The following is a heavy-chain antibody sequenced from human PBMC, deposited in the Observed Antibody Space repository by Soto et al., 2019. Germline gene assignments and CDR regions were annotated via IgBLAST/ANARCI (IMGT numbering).Heavy chain of an antibody. J-gene: IGHJ6*02. CDR2: IIPIFGTA. Sequence: GASVKVSCKASGGTFSSYAISWVRQAPGQGLEWMGVIIPIFGTANYAQKFQGRVTITADESTSTAYMELSSLRSEDTAVYYCARAIRITIFGVVISPYYYYGMDVWGQGTTVTVSS. CDR3: ARAIRITIFGVVISPYYYYGMDV. V-gene: IGHV1-69*13. D-gene: IGHD3-3*01. CDR1: GGTFSSYA.